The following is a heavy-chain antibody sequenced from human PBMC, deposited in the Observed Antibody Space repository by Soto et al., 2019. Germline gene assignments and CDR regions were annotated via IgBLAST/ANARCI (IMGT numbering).Heavy chain of an antibody. Sequence: SVKVSCKASGGTFSSYAISWVRQAPGQGLEWMGGIIPIFGTANYAQKFQGRVTITADESTSTAYMELSSLRSEDTAVYYCARDDYGGNSAHYWGQGTPVTVSS. CDR1: GGTFSSYA. D-gene: IGHD4-17*01. CDR2: IIPIFGTA. V-gene: IGHV1-69*13. CDR3: ARDDYGGNSAHY. J-gene: IGHJ4*02.